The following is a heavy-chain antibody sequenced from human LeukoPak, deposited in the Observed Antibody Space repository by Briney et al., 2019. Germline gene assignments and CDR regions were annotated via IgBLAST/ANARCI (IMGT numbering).Heavy chain of an antibody. V-gene: IGHV4-59*02. CDR1: GGSVRSYH. CDR2: IHNSGGT. Sequence: SETLSLTCTVSGGSVRSYHWSWIRQSPGEGLEWIAYIHNSGGTRYNPSLQSRVAISVDTSKNQFSLKLRSVTAADTAVYYCVRDWEGFNFDIWGQGTMVTVSS. D-gene: IGHD1-26*01. CDR3: VRDWEGFNFDI. J-gene: IGHJ3*02.